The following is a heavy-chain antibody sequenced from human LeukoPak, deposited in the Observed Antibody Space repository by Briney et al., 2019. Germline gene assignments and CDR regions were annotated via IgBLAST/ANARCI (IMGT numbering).Heavy chain of an antibody. V-gene: IGHV3-64D*06. CDR3: ARSAGYWSLDY. CDR1: GFTFSSYA. D-gene: IGHD2-15*01. Sequence: PGGSLRLSCSASGFTFSSYAMHWVRQAPGKGLEYVSAISSNGGSTYYADSVKGRFTISRDNSKSTLYLQMSSLRAEDTAVYYCARSAGYWSLDYWGQGTLVTVSS. J-gene: IGHJ4*02. CDR2: ISSNGGST.